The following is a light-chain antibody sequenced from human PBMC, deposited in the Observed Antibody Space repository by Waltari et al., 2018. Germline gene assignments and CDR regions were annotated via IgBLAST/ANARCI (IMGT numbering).Light chain of an antibody. J-gene: IGKJ1*01. Sequence: DVVMTQSPLSLPVTLGQPASISCRSSQSLVYRDGNTYLNWFHQRPGQSPRRLIYKVSNRDSGVPDRFSGSGSGTDFTLKISSVEAEDVGVYYCMQGTYWTRTFGQGTKVEIK. CDR2: KVS. CDR1: QSLVYRDGNTY. V-gene: IGKV2-30*01. CDR3: MQGTYWTRT.